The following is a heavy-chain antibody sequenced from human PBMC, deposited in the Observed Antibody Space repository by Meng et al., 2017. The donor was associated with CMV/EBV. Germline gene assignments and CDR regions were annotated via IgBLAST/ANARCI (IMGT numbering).Heavy chain of an antibody. V-gene: IGHV3-30-3*01. CDR3: ARDLSGQLVPATLNYYYYYYGMDV. Sequence: GESLKISCAASGFTFSSYAMHWVRQAPGKGLEWVAVISYDGSNKYYADSVKGRFTISRDNSKNTLYLQMNSLRAEDTAVYYCARDLSGQLVPATLNYYYYYYGMDVWGQGTTVTVSS. J-gene: IGHJ6*02. CDR2: ISYDGSNK. D-gene: IGHD6-6*01. CDR1: GFTFSSYA.